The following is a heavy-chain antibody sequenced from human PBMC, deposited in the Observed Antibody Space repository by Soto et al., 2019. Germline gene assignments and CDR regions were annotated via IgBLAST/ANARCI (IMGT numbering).Heavy chain of an antibody. J-gene: IGHJ4*02. CDR2: IYYTGST. D-gene: IGHD2-15*01. CDR1: GGSISTDDHY. CDR3: ASLRCRWTIDY. V-gene: IGHV4-30-4*01. Sequence: QVQLQESGPGLVKPSQTLSLTCTVSGGSISTDDHYWSWIRQPPGKGLEWIGYIYYTGSTHYNPSLKSRLVTSLDTSKKQFSLQLTSVTAADTAVYYCASLRCRWTIDYWGQGNLVTVSS.